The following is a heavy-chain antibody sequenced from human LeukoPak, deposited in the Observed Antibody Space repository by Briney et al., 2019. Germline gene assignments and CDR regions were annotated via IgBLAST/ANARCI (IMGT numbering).Heavy chain of an antibody. CDR2: ISYDGSNK. D-gene: IGHD3-10*01. J-gene: IGHJ4*02. CDR3: ARTIGTAIFDY. V-gene: IGHV3-30*04. Sequence: PGGSLRLSCAASGFTFSSYAMHWVRQAPGKGLEWVAVISYDGSNKYYADSVKGRFTISRDNSKNTLYLQMNSLRAEDTAVYYCARTIGTAIFDYWGQGTLVTVSS. CDR1: GFTFSSYA.